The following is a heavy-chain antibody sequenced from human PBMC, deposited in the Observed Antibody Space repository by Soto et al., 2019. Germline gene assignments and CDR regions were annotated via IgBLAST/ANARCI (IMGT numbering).Heavy chain of an antibody. J-gene: IGHJ6*02. CDR2: ISGSGGST. D-gene: IGHD2-2*01. CDR3: AKGGQLLNGPYYYYGMDV. CDR1: GFTFSSYA. V-gene: IGHV3-23*01. Sequence: GGSLRLSCAASGFTFSSYAMSWVRQAPGKGLEWVSAISGSGGSTYYADSVKGRFTISRDNSKNTLYLQMNSLRAEDTAVYYCAKGGQLLNGPYYYYGMDVWGQGTTVTVSS.